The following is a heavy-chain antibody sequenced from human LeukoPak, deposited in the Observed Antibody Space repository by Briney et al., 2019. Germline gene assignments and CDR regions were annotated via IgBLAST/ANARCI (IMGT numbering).Heavy chain of an antibody. Sequence: GGSLRLSCAASGFTFSSYAMSWVRQAPGKGLEWVSSISASGGSPYYAASVKGRFTISRDNSKNTLHLQMNSLRAGDTAVYYCAKDPTSLVAALSFFDYWGQGTLVTVSS. J-gene: IGHJ4*02. CDR3: AKDPTSLVAALSFFDY. D-gene: IGHD2-15*01. CDR2: ISASGGSP. CDR1: GFTFSSYA. V-gene: IGHV3-23*01.